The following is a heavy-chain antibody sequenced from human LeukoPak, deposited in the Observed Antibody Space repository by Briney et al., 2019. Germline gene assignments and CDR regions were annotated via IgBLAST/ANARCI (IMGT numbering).Heavy chain of an antibody. CDR1: GFTFSSYG. D-gene: IGHD4-17*01. CDR3: ATGRVDYGDYGVVKH. Sequence: GGSLRLSCAASGFTFSSYGMHWVRQAPGKGLEWVAVISYDGINEYYVDSVKRRFTISRDNSKNSLYLQMESLTIEDTAVCYCATGRVDYGDYGVVKHWGQGTLVTVSS. J-gene: IGHJ1*01. CDR2: ISYDGINE. V-gene: IGHV3-30*03.